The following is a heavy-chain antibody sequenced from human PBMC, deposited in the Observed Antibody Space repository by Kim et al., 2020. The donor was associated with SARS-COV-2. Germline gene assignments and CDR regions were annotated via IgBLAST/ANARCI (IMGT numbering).Heavy chain of an antibody. CDR1: GFTFSGSA. V-gene: IGHV3-73*01. J-gene: IGHJ3*02. CDR2: IRSKAYSYAT. Sequence: GGSLRLSCAASGFTFSGSAMHLVRQASGKGLEWVGRIRSKAYSYATAYASSVKGRFTISRDDSKNTAYLQMSSLKTEDTAVYSGASVSGTTLAFWDAFD. D-gene: IGHD1-1*01. CDR3: ASVSGTTLAFWDAFD.